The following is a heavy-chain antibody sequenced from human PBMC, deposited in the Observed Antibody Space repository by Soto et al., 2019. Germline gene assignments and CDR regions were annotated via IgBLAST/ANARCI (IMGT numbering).Heavy chain of an antibody. D-gene: IGHD5-18*01. V-gene: IGHV4-61*08. CDR3: ARIPVDTSMIYWLDP. Sequence: PETLSLTCTVSGGSVISGDYYWPWIRHPPEKGLKWNGYIYYSGTTNYNPSLKSRVIISVDTSKNLFSLKLTSVTAADTAVYYCARIPVDTSMIYWLDPWGQGTLVTVSS. CDR2: IYYSGTT. CDR1: GGSVISGDYY. J-gene: IGHJ5*02.